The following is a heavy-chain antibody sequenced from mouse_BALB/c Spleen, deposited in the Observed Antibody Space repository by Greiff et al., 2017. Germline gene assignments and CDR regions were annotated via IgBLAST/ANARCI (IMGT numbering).Heavy chain of an antibody. D-gene: IGHD1-1*01. J-gene: IGHJ4*01. CDR2: INPSSGYT. CDR1: GYTFTSYD. Sequence: QVQLQQSGPELVKPGALVKISCKASGYTFTSYDINWVKQRPGQGLEWIGYINPSSGYTNYNQKFKDKATLTADKSSSTAYMQLSSLTSEDSAVYYCARFPHYYGSSHAMDYWGQGTSVTVSS. CDR3: ARFPHYYGSSHAMDY. V-gene: IGHV1S26*01.